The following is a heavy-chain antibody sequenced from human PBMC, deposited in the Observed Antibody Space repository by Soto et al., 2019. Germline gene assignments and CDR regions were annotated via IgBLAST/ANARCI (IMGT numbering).Heavy chain of an antibody. J-gene: IGHJ2*01. D-gene: IGHD3-22*01. CDR1: GGTFSSYA. Sequence: QVQLVQSGAEVKKPGSSVKVSCKASGGTFSSYAISWVRQAPGQGLEWMGGIIPIFGTANYAQKFQGRVTITADESTSTAYMELSSLRFEDTAVYYCASNYYDSSGYWVNWYFDRWGRGTLVTVSS. CDR3: ASNYYDSSGYWVNWYFDR. V-gene: IGHV1-69*01. CDR2: IIPIFGTA.